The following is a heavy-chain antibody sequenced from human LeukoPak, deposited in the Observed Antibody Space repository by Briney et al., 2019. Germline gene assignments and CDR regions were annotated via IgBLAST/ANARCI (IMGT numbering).Heavy chain of an antibody. Sequence: SETLSLTCTVSGGSIGRSYYYWGWIRQPPGRGLEWIGSIYYSGSTYYNPSLKSRVTISEDTSKNQFSLKLNSVTAADTAVYYCARHRIAARGSFDYWGQGTLVTVSS. CDR1: GGSIGRSYYY. CDR2: IYYSGST. J-gene: IGHJ4*02. D-gene: IGHD6-6*01. CDR3: ARHRIAARGSFDY. V-gene: IGHV4-39*01.